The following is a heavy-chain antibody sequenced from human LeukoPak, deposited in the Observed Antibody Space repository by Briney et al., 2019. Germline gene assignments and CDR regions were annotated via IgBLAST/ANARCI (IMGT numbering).Heavy chain of an antibody. V-gene: IGHV3-23*01. Sequence: PGGSLRLSCAASGFTFSTYAMSWVRQAPGKGLEWVSSISGSGGSLYYADSVKGRFTISRDNAKNSLYLQMNSLRAEDTAVYYCARDGVLDWHYVFDYWGQGTLVTVSS. CDR2: ISGSGGSL. CDR1: GFTFSTYA. J-gene: IGHJ4*02. D-gene: IGHD3-10*02. CDR3: ARDGVLDWHYVFDY.